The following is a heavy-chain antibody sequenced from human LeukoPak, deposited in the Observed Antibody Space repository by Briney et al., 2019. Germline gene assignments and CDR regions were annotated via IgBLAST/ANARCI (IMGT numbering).Heavy chain of an antibody. V-gene: IGHV4-34*01. Sequence: KTGGSLRLSCAASGFTFSSYAMSWVRQPPGKGLEWIGEINHSGSTNYNPSLKSRVTISVDTSKNQFSLKLSSVTAADTAVYYCASSWELFDYWGQGTLVTVSS. CDR1: GFTFSSYA. D-gene: IGHD1-7*01. CDR3: ASSWELFDY. J-gene: IGHJ4*02. CDR2: INHSGST.